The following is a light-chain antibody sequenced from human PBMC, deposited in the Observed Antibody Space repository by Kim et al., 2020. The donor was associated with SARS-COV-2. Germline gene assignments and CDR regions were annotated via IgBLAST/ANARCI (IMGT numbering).Light chain of an antibody. CDR3: QAWDSSTYV. CDR1: KLGDKY. CDR2: QDS. J-gene: IGLJ1*01. V-gene: IGLV3-1*01. Sequence: SVAPGQTASITGSGDKLGDKYACWYQKKRGQSPVLVIYQDSKRPSGIPERFSGSNSGNTATLTISGTQAMDEADYYCQAWDSSTYVFGTGTKVTVL.